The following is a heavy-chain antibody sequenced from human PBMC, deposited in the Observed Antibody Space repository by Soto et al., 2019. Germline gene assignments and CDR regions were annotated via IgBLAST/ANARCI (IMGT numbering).Heavy chain of an antibody. D-gene: IGHD1-7*01. Sequence: ASVKVSCKASGYTFTSYDINWVRQATGQGLEWMGWMNPNSGNTGYAQKFQGRVTMTRNTSISTAYMGLSSLRSEDTAVYYCARSNPTGTTYGGYYYYMDVWGIGTTVTVSS. J-gene: IGHJ6*03. V-gene: IGHV1-8*01. CDR3: ARSNPTGTTYGGYYYYMDV. CDR1: GYTFTSYD. CDR2: MNPNSGNT.